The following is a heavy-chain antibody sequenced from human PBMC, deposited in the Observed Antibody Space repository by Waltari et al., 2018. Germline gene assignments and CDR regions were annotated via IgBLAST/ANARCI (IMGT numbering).Heavy chain of an antibody. CDR3: ARDDDFWSGYPRV. D-gene: IGHD3-3*01. J-gene: IGHJ4*02. Sequence: QVQLVESGGGVVQPGRSLRLSCAASGFTFSSYGMHWVRQAPGKGLEWVAVIWYDGSNKDYADSVKGRFTSSRDNSKNTLYLQMNSLRAEDTAVYYCARDDDFWSGYPRVWGQGTLVTVSS. CDR2: IWYDGSNK. CDR1: GFTFSSYG. V-gene: IGHV3-33*01.